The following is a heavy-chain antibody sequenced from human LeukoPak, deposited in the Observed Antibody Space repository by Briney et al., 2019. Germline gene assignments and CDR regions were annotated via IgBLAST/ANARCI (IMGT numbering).Heavy chain of an antibody. CDR2: IYYTGST. D-gene: IGHD1-26*01. V-gene: IGHV4-39*01. Sequence: SETLSLTCTVSGGSISSSSYYWLWIRQPPGKGLEWIGSIYYTGSTYYNPSLKSRVTISVDTSKNQCSLNLSSVTAADTAVYYCARQVGRLKGYAFDIWGQGTMVTVSS. CDR1: GGSISSSSYY. J-gene: IGHJ3*02. CDR3: ARQVGRLKGYAFDI.